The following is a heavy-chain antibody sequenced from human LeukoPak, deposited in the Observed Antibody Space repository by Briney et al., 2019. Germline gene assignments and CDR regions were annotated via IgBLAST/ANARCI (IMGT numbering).Heavy chain of an antibody. J-gene: IGHJ4*02. Sequence: GGSLRLSCAASGFTFSSYSMNWVRQAPGKGLEWVSSISSSSSYIYYADSVKGRFTISRDNAKNSLYLQMNSLRAEDTAVYYCARDSSTYAGSPDYWGQGTLVTVSS. CDR1: GFTFSSYS. CDR3: ARDSSTYAGSPDY. D-gene: IGHD2-2*01. V-gene: IGHV3-21*01. CDR2: ISSSSSYI.